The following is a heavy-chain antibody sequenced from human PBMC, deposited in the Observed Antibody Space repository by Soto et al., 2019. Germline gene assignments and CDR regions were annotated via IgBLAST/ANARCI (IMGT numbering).Heavy chain of an antibody. Sequence: GGSLRLSCAASGFTFDDYAMHWVRQAPGKGLEWVSLISGDGGSTYYADSVKGRFTISRDNSKNSLYLQMNSLRTEDTALYYCTSAGGYYSYYGMDVWGQGTTVTVSS. V-gene: IGHV3-43*02. D-gene: IGHD2-15*01. CDR2: ISGDGGST. J-gene: IGHJ6*02. CDR3: TSAGGYYSYYGMDV. CDR1: GFTFDDYA.